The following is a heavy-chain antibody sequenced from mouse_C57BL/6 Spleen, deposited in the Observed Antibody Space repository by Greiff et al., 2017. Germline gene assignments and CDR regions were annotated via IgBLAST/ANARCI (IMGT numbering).Heavy chain of an antibody. CDR1: GYSITSGYY. J-gene: IGHJ1*03. D-gene: IGHD2-4*01. V-gene: IGHV3-6*01. CDR2: ISYDGSN. CDR3: ANMIYYDYLWYFDV. Sequence: ESGPGLVKPSQSLSLTCSVTGYSITSGYYWNWIRQFPGNKLEWMGYISYDGSNNYNPSLKNRISITRDTSKNQFFLKLNSVTTEDTATYYCANMIYYDYLWYFDVWGTGTTVTVSS.